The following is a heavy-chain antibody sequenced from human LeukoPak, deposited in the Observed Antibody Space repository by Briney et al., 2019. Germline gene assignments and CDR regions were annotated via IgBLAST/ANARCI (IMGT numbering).Heavy chain of an antibody. CDR3: AKDPSGQWLVDY. J-gene: IGHJ4*02. CDR1: GFTFSSYA. D-gene: IGHD6-19*01. CDR2: ISGSGGST. V-gene: IGHV3-23*01. Sequence: GGSLRLSCAASGFTFSSYAMSWVRQAPGKGLEWVPAISGSGGSTYYADSVKGRFTISRDNSKNTLYLQMNSLRAEDTAVYYCAKDPSGQWLVDYWGQGTLVTVSS.